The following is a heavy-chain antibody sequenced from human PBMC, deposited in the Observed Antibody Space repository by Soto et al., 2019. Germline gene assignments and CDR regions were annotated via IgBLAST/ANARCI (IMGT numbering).Heavy chain of an antibody. CDR1: GFTFSAYA. CDR2: ISGSGIIT. Sequence: EVQLLESGGGFIQPGGSLRLSCAASGFTFSAYAMTWVRRAPGKGLEWVSTISGSGIITYYADSVKGRFTVSRDTSRNTLYLQMNSLRADDRAVYHCARALTETTEPYSWFDPWGQGALVTVSS. J-gene: IGHJ5*02. V-gene: IGHV3-23*01. D-gene: IGHD4-17*01. CDR3: ARALTETTEPYSWFDP.